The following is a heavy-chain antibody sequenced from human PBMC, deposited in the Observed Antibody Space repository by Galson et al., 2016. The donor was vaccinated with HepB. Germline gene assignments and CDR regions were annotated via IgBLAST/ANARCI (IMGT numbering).Heavy chain of an antibody. V-gene: IGHV3-48*01. CDR2: ISSSSSTI. CDR3: ARDQYDFWSGCYTRGGYYGMDV. D-gene: IGHD3-3*01. Sequence: SLRLSCAASGFTFSSYSMNWVRQAPGKGLEWVSYISSSSSTIYYADSVKGRFTISRDNAKNSLYLQMNSLRAEDTAVYYCARDQYDFWSGCYTRGGYYGMDVWGKGTTVTVSS. CDR1: GFTFSSYS. J-gene: IGHJ6*04.